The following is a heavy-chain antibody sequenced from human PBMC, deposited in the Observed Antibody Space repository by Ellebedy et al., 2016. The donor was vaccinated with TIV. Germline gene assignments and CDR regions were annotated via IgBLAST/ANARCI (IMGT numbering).Heavy chain of an antibody. CDR1: GFTFSNYV. D-gene: IGHD2-15*01. Sequence: GESLKISCAASGFTFSNYVMSWVRHAPGNLLEWVSSISGGVCNTYYADSVKGRFTISRDNSKNTLYLQMNSLRAEDTAVYYCAKWCGCNSYWEDYWGQGTLVTVSS. CDR2: ISGGVCNT. V-gene: IGHV3-23*01. J-gene: IGHJ4*02. CDR3: AKWCGCNSYWEDY.